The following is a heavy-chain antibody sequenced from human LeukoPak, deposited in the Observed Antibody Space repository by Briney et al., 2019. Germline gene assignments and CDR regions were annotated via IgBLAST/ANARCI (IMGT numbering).Heavy chain of an antibody. J-gene: IGHJ5*02. Sequence: ASVKVSCKASGYTFTTYGISWVRQAPGQGLEWMGWISAYNGNTNYAQKLQGRVTMTTDTSTSTAYMELRSLRSDDTAVYYCARDPLYCSSTSCFPPAPWFDPWGQGTLVTVSS. V-gene: IGHV1-18*01. D-gene: IGHD2-2*01. CDR3: ARDPLYCSSTSCFPPAPWFDP. CDR1: GYTFTTYG. CDR2: ISAYNGNT.